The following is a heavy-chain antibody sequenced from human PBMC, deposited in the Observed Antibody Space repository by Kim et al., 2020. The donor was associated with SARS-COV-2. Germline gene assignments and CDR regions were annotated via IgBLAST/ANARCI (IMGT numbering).Heavy chain of an antibody. Sequence: SVKVSCKASGGTFSSYAISWVRQAPGQGLEWMGGIITIFGTANYAQKFQGRVTITADESTSTAYMELSSLRSEDTAVYYCARDNYYYYYGMDVWGQGTTVTVSS. CDR3: ARDNYYYYYGMDV. V-gene: IGHV1-69*13. CDR2: IITIFGTA. CDR1: GGTFSSYA. J-gene: IGHJ6*02.